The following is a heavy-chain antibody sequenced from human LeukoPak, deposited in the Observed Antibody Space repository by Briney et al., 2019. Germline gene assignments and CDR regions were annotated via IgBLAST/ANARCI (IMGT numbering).Heavy chain of an antibody. V-gene: IGHV3-7*04. CDR3: ARGDWEPSDY. Sequence: GGSLRLSCAASGFTFSNYWMTWVRQAPGKGLEWVANIKRDGSARNYVDSVKGRFTISRDNAKNSLYLQMNTLRVEDTAVYYCARGDWEPSDYWGQGTLVTVSS. D-gene: IGHD1-14*01. CDR2: IKRDGSAR. CDR1: GFTFSNYW. J-gene: IGHJ4*02.